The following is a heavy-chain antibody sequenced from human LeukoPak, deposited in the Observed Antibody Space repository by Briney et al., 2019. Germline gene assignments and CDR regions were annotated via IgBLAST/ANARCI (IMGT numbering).Heavy chain of an antibody. CDR3: AKTALFDY. CDR2: ISGSDAST. J-gene: IGHJ4*02. CDR1: GFTFSSYW. V-gene: IGHV3-23*01. Sequence: GGSLRLSCAASGFTFSSYWMTWVRQAPGKGLEWVSVISGSDASTYYADSVKGRFTISRDNSKNTLYLQMNSLRAEDTAAYYCAKTALFDYWGQGTLVTVSS.